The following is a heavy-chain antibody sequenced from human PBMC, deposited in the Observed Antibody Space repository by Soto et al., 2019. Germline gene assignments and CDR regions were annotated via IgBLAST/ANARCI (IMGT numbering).Heavy chain of an antibody. V-gene: IGHV4-30-4*01. Sequence: QVQLQESGPGVVEPSQTLSLTCTVSGGSINNNGYFWSWIRQPPGSGLEWIGHIYNSGSTYSNPSLKSRLTISVDTSKNQFSLQLSSVTAADPAVDYCARGPSGDKVDYWGQGTLVTVSS. D-gene: IGHD1-26*01. J-gene: IGHJ4*02. CDR1: GGSINNNGYF. CDR2: IYNSGST. CDR3: ARGPSGDKVDY.